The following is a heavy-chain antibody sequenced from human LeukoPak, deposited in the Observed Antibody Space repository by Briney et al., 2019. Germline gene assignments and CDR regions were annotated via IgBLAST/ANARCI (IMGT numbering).Heavy chain of an antibody. D-gene: IGHD5-12*01. CDR2: IIPIFGTA. CDR1: GGTFSSYA. CDR3: ARESSQDSGYVYFDY. J-gene: IGHJ4*02. Sequence: SVKVSCKASGGTFSSYAISWVRQAPGQGLEWMGGIIPIFGTANYAQKFQGRVTITADESTSTAYMELSSLRSEDTAAYYCARESSQDSGYVYFDYWGQGTLVTVSS. V-gene: IGHV1-69*13.